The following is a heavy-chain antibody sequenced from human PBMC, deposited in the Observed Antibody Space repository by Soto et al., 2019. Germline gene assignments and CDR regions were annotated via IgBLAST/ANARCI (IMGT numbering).Heavy chain of an antibody. D-gene: IGHD3-22*01. Sequence: EVQLAESGGGLVQPGRSLRLSCAASGFTFDDYAMHWVRQAPGKGLEWVSGISWNSGYTGYADSVKGRFTISRDNAKNSLYLQMNSLGAEDTALYYCAKDVYYYDSSGPIILDYWGQGTLVTVSS. CDR2: ISWNSGYT. CDR3: AKDVYYYDSSGPIILDY. J-gene: IGHJ4*02. V-gene: IGHV3-9*01. CDR1: GFTFDDYA.